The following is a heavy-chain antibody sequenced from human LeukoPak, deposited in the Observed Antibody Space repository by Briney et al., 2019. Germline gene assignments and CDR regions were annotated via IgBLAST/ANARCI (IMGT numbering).Heavy chain of an antibody. Sequence: SETLSLTCAVYGGSFSGYYWSWIRQPPGKGLEWIGEINHSGSTNYNPSLKSRFTISVDTSKNQFSLKLSSVTAADTAVYYCARGMAVYYYYGMDVWGQGTTVTVSS. V-gene: IGHV4-34*01. CDR3: ARGMAVYYYYGMDV. CDR2: INHSGST. J-gene: IGHJ6*02. D-gene: IGHD5-24*01. CDR1: GGSFSGYY.